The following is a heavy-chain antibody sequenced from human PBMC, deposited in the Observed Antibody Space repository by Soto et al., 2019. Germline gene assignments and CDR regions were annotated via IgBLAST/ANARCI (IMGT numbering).Heavy chain of an antibody. CDR1: GFTFSSYG. CDR2: IWYDGSNK. Sequence: GGSLRLSCAASGFTFSSYGMHWVRQAPGKGLEWVAVIWYDGSNKYYADSVRGRFTISRDNAKNTLYLQMNSLRAEDTAVYYCAIVVVPGSSIDTPSIYYYYYMDVWGKGTTVTVSS. J-gene: IGHJ6*03. V-gene: IGHV3-33*03. D-gene: IGHD2-2*01. CDR3: AIVVVPGSSIDTPSIYYYYYMDV.